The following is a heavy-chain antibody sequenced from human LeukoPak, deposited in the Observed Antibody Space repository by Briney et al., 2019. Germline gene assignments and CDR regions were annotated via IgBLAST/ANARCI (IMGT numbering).Heavy chain of an antibody. Sequence: ASVKVSCQTSRYTFNTYYIHWVRQAPGQGLEWLGIINPSGGTTTYAQKFQGRVTMTSDTSTSTVYMELNTLRSEDTAVYYCARGSNYYYDVTADYPRYWGQGTLVTVSS. V-gene: IGHV1-46*02. CDR1: RYTFNTYY. J-gene: IGHJ4*02. D-gene: IGHD3-22*01. CDR3: ARGSNYYYDVTADYPRY. CDR2: INPSGGTT.